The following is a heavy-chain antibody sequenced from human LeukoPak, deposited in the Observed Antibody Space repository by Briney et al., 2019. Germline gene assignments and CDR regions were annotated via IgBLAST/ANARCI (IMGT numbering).Heavy chain of an antibody. CDR3: ARAGDSTVVTLGVRYFDY. Sequence: PGGSLRLSCAASGFTFRSYSINWVRQAPGKGLEWVSYISSSSSTIYYADSVKGRFTISRDNAKKSLYLQMNSLRAEDTAVYYCARAGDSTVVTLGVRYFDYWGQGTLVTVSS. CDR1: GFTFRSYS. J-gene: IGHJ4*02. V-gene: IGHV3-48*01. D-gene: IGHD4-23*01. CDR2: ISSSSSTI.